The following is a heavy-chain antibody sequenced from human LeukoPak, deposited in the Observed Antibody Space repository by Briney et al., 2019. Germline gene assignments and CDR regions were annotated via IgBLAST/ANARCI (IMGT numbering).Heavy chain of an antibody. J-gene: IGHJ4*02. CDR3: GSLNTDYYDSSGYYNHF. D-gene: IGHD3-22*01. CDR2: MFEGGRT. Sequence: PSETLTLTCIVSGASVKSDAYYWSWIRQPPGKGLEWIGYMFEGGRTNYSPSLQGRVTISVDTSKNQFSLSVSSVTAADTAVYYCGSLNTDYYDSSGYYNHFWGQGTLVTVSS. CDR1: GASVKSDAYY. V-gene: IGHV4-61*08.